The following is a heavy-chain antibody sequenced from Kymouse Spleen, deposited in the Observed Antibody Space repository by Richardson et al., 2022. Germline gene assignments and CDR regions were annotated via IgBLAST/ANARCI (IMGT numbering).Heavy chain of an antibody. D-gene: IGHD3-10*01. J-gene: IGHJ6*02. CDR3: ARPSMVRGVNYYYGMDV. CDR2: IYYSGST. V-gene: IGHV4-39*01. CDR1: GGSISSSSYY. Sequence: QLQLQESGPGLVKPSETLSLTCTVSGGSISSSSYYWGWIRQPPGKGLEWIGSIYYSGSTYYNPSLKSRVTISVDTSKNQFSLKLSSVTAADTAVYYCARPSMVRGVNYYYGMDVWGQGTTVTVSS.